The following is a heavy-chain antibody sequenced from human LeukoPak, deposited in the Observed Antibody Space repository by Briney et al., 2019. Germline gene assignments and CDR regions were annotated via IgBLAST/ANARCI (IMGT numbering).Heavy chain of an antibody. D-gene: IGHD5-12*01. CDR2: TYYRSKWSK. J-gene: IGHJ4*02. V-gene: IGHV6-1*01. CDR3: VRDGSGYAGYDRDY. CDR1: GDSVSSNSAA. Sequence: SQTLSLTCAISGDSVSSNSAAWNWIRQSPSRGLEWLGRTYYRSKWSKDYAVSVKSRITISPDTSKNQFSLQLNSLTPDDTAVYYFVRDGSGYAGYDRDYCGQGTLVTVSS.